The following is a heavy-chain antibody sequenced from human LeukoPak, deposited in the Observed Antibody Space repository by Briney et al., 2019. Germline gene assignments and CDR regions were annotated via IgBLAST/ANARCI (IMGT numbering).Heavy chain of an antibody. CDR2: IYYSGST. Sequence: SETLSLTCTVSGGSISSYYWSWIRQPPGKGLEWIGYIYYSGSTNYNPSLKSRVTISVDTSKNQSSLKLSSVAAADTAVYYCARDREATFDYWGQGTLVTVSS. J-gene: IGHJ4*02. D-gene: IGHD1-26*01. CDR3: ARDREATFDY. V-gene: IGHV4-59*01. CDR1: GGSISSYY.